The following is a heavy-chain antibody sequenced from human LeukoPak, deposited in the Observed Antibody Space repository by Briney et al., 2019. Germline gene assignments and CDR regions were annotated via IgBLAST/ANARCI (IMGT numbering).Heavy chain of an antibody. CDR1: GYTFTGYY. D-gene: IGHD3-10*01. CDR2: INPNSGGT. Sequence: ASVKVSCKASGYTFTGYYMHWVRQAPGQGLEWMGWINPNSGGTNYAQKFQGRVTMTRDTSKNQFSLKLSSVTAADTAVYYCARGVNFGSGSYYKIYYYYYMDVWGKGTTVTISS. V-gene: IGHV1-2*02. J-gene: IGHJ6*03. CDR3: ARGVNFGSGSYYKIYYYYYMDV.